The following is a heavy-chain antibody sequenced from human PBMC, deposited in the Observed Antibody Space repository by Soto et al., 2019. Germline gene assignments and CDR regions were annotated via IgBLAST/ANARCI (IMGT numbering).Heavy chain of an antibody. CDR2: IIPIFGTA. V-gene: IGHV1-69*01. CDR3: ARGGYSRIY. D-gene: IGHD3-22*01. J-gene: IGHJ1*01. Sequence: SLKVSCEPTGGTLSSYCISWVRQAPGQGLEWMGGIIPIFGTANYAQKFQGRVTITADESTSTAYMELSSLRSEDTAVYYCARGGYSRIYWGQGTLFPVS. CDR1: GGTLSSYC.